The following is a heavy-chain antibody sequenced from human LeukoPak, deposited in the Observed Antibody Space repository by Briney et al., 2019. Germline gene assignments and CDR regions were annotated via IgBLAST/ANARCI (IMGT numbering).Heavy chain of an antibody. CDR2: ISGSGGST. D-gene: IGHD6-19*01. CDR1: GFTFSSYA. V-gene: IGHV3-23*01. J-gene: IGHJ4*02. Sequence: PGGSLRLSCAASGFTFSSYAMSWVRQAPGKGLEWVSAISGSGGSTYYADSVKGRFTISRDNSKNTLYPQMNSLRAEDTAVYYCAKDVSGWAGSRLDYWGQGTLVTVSS. CDR3: AKDVSGWAGSRLDY.